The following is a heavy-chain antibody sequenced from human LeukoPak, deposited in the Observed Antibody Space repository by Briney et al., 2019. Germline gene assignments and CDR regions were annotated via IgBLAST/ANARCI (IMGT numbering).Heavy chain of an antibody. CDR3: ARYANHLVGATLTPHRRRRYNWFNP. V-gene: IGHV4-39*07. CDR2: IYYSGST. CDR1: GGSISSSSYY. D-gene: IGHD1-26*01. Sequence: SETLSLTCTVSGGSISSSSYYWGWIRQPPGKGLEWIGSIYYSGSTYYNPSLKSRVTISVDTSKNQFSLKLSSVTAADTAVYYCARYANHLVGATLTPHRRRRYNWFNPWGQGTLVTVSS. J-gene: IGHJ5*02.